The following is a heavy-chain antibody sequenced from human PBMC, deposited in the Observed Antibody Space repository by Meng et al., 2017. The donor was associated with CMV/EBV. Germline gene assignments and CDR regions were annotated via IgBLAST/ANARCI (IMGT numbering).Heavy chain of an antibody. V-gene: IGHV4-59*01. CDR2: IYYSGST. Sequence: SDTLSLTCTVSGGSISSYYWSWIRQPPGKGLEWIGYIYYSGSTNYNPSLKSRVTISVDTSKNQFSLKLSSVTAADTAVYYCARDTIFRSLDYWGQGTLVTVSS. CDR3: ARDTIFRSLDY. J-gene: IGHJ4*02. CDR1: GGSISSYY. D-gene: IGHD3-3*01.